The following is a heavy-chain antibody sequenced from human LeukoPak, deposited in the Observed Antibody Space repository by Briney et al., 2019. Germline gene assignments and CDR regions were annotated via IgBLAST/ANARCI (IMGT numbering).Heavy chain of an antibody. D-gene: IGHD2-15*01. J-gene: IGHJ4*02. CDR2: IYYSGST. CDR3: AKEGYSDY. V-gene: IGHV4-59*01. CDR1: GGSISSYY. Sequence: SETLSLTCTVSGGSISSYYWSWIRQPPGKGLEWIGYIYYSGSTNYNPSLKSRVTISVDTSKNQFSLKLSSVTAADTAVYYCAKEGYSDYWGQGTLVTVSS.